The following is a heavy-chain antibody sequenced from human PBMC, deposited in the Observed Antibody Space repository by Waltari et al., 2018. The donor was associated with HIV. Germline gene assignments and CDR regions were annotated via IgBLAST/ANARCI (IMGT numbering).Heavy chain of an antibody. CDR3: LPDYDILTGYLAFDY. J-gene: IGHJ4*02. CDR1: GFTFGDYA. V-gene: IGHV3-49*03. Sequence: EVQLVESGGGLVQPGRSLRLSCTASGFTFGDYAMSCFRQAPGKGLEWVSFIRSKAYGGTTEYAASVKGRFTISRDDSKSIAYLQMNSLKTEDTAVYYCLPDYDILTGYLAFDYWGQGTLVTVSS. CDR2: IRSKAYGGTT. D-gene: IGHD3-9*01.